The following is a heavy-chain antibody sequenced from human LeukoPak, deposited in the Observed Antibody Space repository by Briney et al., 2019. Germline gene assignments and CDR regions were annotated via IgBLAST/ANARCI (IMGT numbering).Heavy chain of an antibody. CDR2: TNPNSGGA. J-gene: IGHJ4*02. V-gene: IGHV1-2*02. Sequence: ASVTLSFTASAYTFTFYYMHWVRHAPGQGLEWMGWTNPNSGGANYAQKFQGRVTMTRDTSITTAYMDLSSLRSEDTAVYYCARDYGGFCTSDNCYRTIFDYWGQGTLVTVSS. D-gene: IGHD2-2*02. CDR3: ARDYGGFCTSDNCYRTIFDY. CDR1: AYTFTFYY.